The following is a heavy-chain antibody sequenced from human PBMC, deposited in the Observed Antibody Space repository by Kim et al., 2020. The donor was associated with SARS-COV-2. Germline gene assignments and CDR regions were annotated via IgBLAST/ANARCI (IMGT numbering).Heavy chain of an antibody. CDR3: AKERRITIFGVVKPFDY. D-gene: IGHD3-3*01. CDR1: GFTISNYA. CDR2: ISGSGGST. V-gene: IGHV3-23*01. J-gene: IGHJ4*02. Sequence: GGSLRLSCAASGFTISNYAMSWVRQAPGKGLEWVSAISGSGGSTYYADSVKGRFTISRDNSKNTLYLQMNSLRAEDTAVYYCAKERRITIFGVVKPFDYWGQGNLVTVSS.